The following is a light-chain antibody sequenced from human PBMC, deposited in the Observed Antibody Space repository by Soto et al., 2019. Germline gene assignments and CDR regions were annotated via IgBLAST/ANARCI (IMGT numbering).Light chain of an antibody. Sequence: TVLPPSPATVSFSPVDRSTLSCVALQTVSSSYLAWYHIEPGLAPRLLFYDASSRATGIPDRFSGSGSGTDFTLTIRRLEPEDFALYFCQKNIDSPPITFGKGKRLEIK. J-gene: IGKJ5*01. V-gene: IGKV3D-20*01. CDR1: QTVSSSY. CDR2: DAS. CDR3: QKNIDSPPIT.